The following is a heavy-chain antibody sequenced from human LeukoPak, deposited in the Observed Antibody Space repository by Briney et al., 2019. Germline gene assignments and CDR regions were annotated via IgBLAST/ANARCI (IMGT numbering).Heavy chain of an antibody. Sequence: GGSLRLSCAASGFTFSSYGMHWVRQAPGKGLEWVALISFDGTNKFYADSVKGRFTISRDNAKNSLYLQMNSLRAEDTALYYCAKDGMYDSSGFFDYWGQGTLVTVSS. J-gene: IGHJ4*02. V-gene: IGHV3-30*18. CDR2: ISFDGTNK. D-gene: IGHD3-22*01. CDR1: GFTFSSYG. CDR3: AKDGMYDSSGFFDY.